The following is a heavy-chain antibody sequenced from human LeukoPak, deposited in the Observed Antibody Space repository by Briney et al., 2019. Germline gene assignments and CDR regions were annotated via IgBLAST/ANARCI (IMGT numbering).Heavy chain of an antibody. J-gene: IGHJ6*03. V-gene: IGHV3-74*01. Sequence: GGSLRLSCAASGFTFSSYWMHWVRQAPGKGLVWVSRINTDGSSTSYADSVKGRFTISRDNAKNTLYLQMNSLRAEDTAVYYCARAVGDSSSWYANYFYYMDVWGKGTTVTVSS. CDR1: GFTFSSYW. CDR3: ARAVGDSSSWYANYFYYMDV. CDR2: INTDGSST. D-gene: IGHD6-13*01.